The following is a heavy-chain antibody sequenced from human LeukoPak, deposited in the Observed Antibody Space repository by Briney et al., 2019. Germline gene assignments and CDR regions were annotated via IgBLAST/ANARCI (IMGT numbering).Heavy chain of an antibody. V-gene: IGHV3-33*01. J-gene: IGHJ4*02. CDR2: MWDDGTSI. D-gene: IGHD6-13*01. Sequence: GRSLRLSCAASGFSLSAYGVHWVRQAPGKGLEWLAVMWDDGTSIDYADSVKGRFTISRDNSKSTLYLQMNSLRAEDTAVYYCARSQSSSLIDYWGQGTLVTASA. CDR3: ARSQSSSLIDY. CDR1: GFSLSAYG.